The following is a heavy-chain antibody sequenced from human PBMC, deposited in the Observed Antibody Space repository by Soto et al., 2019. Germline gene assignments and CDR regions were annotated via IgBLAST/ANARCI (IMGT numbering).Heavy chain of an antibody. J-gene: IGHJ6*02. CDR2: IYSGGST. CDR1: GFTVSSNY. D-gene: IGHD5-18*01. CDR3: ARESVDTAMVTTLHYYYYGMDV. V-gene: IGHV3-53*01. Sequence: GGSLRLSCAASGFTVSSNYMSWVRQAPGKGLEWVSVIYSGGSTYYADSVKGRFTISRDNSKNTLYLQMNSLRAEDTAVYYCARESVDTAMVTTLHYYYYGMDVWGQGTTLTVSS.